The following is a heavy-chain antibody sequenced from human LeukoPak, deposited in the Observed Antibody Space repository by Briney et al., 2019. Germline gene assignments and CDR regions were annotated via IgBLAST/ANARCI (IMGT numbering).Heavy chain of an antibody. Sequence: GGSLRLSCAASGLTFSDYYMSWIRQAPGKGLEWVSYISSSGSTIYYADSVKGRFTMSRDNAKNSLYLQMNSLRAEDTAVYYCARDSSGYLFDYWGQGTLVTVSS. J-gene: IGHJ4*02. CDR1: GLTFSDYY. D-gene: IGHD3-22*01. CDR2: ISSSGSTI. V-gene: IGHV3-11*04. CDR3: ARDSSGYLFDY.